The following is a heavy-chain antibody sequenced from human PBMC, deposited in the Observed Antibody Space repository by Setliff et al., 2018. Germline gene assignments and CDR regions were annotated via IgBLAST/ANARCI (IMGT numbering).Heavy chain of an antibody. CDR2: INPSGGLT. J-gene: IGHJ6*03. V-gene: IGHV1-46*01. Sequence: ASVKVSCKASGYPLTAYYIHWVRQAPGQGLEWMGIINPSGGLTRYAQKFQGKVTMTRDTSTSTVYVELSSLRSEDTAVYYCARADYIRYFYMDAWGKGTTVTVSS. CDR1: GYPLTAYY. D-gene: IGHD4-4*01. CDR3: ARADYIRYFYMDA.